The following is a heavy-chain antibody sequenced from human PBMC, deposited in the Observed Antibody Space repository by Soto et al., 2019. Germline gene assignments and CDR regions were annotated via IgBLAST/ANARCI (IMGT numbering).Heavy chain of an antibody. J-gene: IGHJ3*02. V-gene: IGHV3-30-3*01. Sequence: QVQLVESGGGVVQPGRSLRLSCAASGFTFSSYAMHWVRQAPGKGLEWVAVISYDGSNKYYADSVKGRFTISRDNSKNTLYLQMNILRAEDTAVYYCARGPRITIFPDAFDIWGQGTMVTVSS. CDR2: ISYDGSNK. CDR1: GFTFSSYA. D-gene: IGHD3-9*01. CDR3: ARGPRITIFPDAFDI.